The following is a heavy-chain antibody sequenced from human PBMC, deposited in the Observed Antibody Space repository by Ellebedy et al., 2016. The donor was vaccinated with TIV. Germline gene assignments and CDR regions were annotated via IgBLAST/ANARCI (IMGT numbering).Heavy chain of an antibody. Sequence: GGSLRLXXKGSGYSFTSYWIGWVRQMPGKGLEWMGIIYPGDSDTRYSPSFQGQVTISADKSISTAYLQWSSLKASDTAMYYCARSRFGVLRFLEWAIDYWGQGTLVTVSS. CDR3: ARSRFGVLRFLEWAIDY. D-gene: IGHD3-3*01. CDR1: GYSFTSYW. CDR2: IYPGDSDT. V-gene: IGHV5-51*01. J-gene: IGHJ4*02.